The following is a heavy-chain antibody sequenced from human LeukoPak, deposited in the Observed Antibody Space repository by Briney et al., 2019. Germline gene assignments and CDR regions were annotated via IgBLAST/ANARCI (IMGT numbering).Heavy chain of an antibody. J-gene: IGHJ6*02. V-gene: IGHV3-66*01. D-gene: IGHD1-26*01. CDR3: ARGTGGSYPLGYYHYGMDV. CDR2: IYSAGGP. Sequence: GSLRLSCAASGFTVSNNYMNWVRQAPGKGLEWVSVIYSAGGPYYADSVKGRFTISRDNSKNTLYLQMNSLRAEDTAVYYCARGTGGSYPLGYYHYGMDVWGQGTTVTVSS. CDR1: GFTVSNNY.